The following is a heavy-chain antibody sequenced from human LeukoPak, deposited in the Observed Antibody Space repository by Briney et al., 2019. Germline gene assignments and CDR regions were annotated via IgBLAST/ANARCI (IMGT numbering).Heavy chain of an antibody. D-gene: IGHD6-13*01. CDR1: GFTFSSYW. V-gene: IGHV3-74*01. CDR3: ARVSSSSWWALDY. Sequence: GGSLRLSCAASGFTFSSYWMHWVRQAPGNGLVWVSRINTDGSSTSYADSVKGRFTISRDNAKNTLYLQINSLRAEDTAVYYCARVSSSSWWALDYWGQGTLVTVSS. J-gene: IGHJ4*02. CDR2: INTDGSST.